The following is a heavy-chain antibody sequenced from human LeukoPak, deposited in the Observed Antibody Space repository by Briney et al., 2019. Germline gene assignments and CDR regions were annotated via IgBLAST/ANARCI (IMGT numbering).Heavy chain of an antibody. V-gene: IGHV1-46*01. D-gene: IGHD3-10*01. CDR3: AIFGEQTNYYYYYMDV. Sequence: ASVKVSCKASGYTFTSYYMHWVRQAPGQGLEWMGIINPSGGSTSYAQKFQGRVTMTRDMSTSTVYMELSSLRSEDTAVYYCAIFGEQTNYYYYYMDVWGKGTTVTVSS. CDR2: INPSGGST. CDR1: GYTFTSYY. J-gene: IGHJ6*03.